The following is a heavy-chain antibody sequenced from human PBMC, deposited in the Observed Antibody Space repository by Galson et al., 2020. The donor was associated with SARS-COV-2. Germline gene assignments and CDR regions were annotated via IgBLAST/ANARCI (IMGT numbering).Heavy chain of an antibody. D-gene: IGHD3-16*01. Sequence: LSLTCVASGFTFSDYTMIWVRQAPGKGLEWVSSIFGSGSHRYYADSVKGRFTISRDSAKNSLYLQMNSLGADDTAVYYCARDLGPAPMIKWYFDLWGRGALVTVSS. J-gene: IGHJ2*01. V-gene: IGHV3-21*01. CDR1: GFTFSDYT. CDR2: IFGSGSHR. CDR3: ARDLGPAPMIKWYFDL.